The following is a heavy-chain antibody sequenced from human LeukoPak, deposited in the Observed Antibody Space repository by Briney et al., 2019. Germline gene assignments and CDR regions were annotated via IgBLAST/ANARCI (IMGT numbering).Heavy chain of an antibody. Sequence: KASETLSLTCTVSGGSISSRSYYWGWIRQPPGKGLEWIGNIYYTGSTYYNPSLRSRVTISVDTSKNQFSLKLSSVTAADTAVYYCARLGGSDNWNDVGSDAFDIWGQGTMVTVSS. D-gene: IGHD1-20*01. CDR1: GGSISSRSYY. CDR3: ARLGGSDNWNDVGSDAFDI. J-gene: IGHJ3*02. CDR2: IYYTGST. V-gene: IGHV4-39*01.